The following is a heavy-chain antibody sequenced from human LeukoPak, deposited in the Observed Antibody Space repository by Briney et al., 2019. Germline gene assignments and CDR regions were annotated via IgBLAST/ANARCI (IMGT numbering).Heavy chain of an antibody. CDR1: GFTFNTYA. D-gene: IGHD2-2*01. V-gene: IGHV3-23*01. Sequence: GGSLRLSCAASGFTFNTYAMSWVRQAPGKGLEWASAISGRDAGTYYTNSVKGRFTISRDNSKNTLYLQMSSLRADDTAVYYCATTVAWIPAAPPQYYFDNWGQGTLVTVSS. CDR3: ATTVAWIPAAPPQYYFDN. CDR2: ISGRDAGT. J-gene: IGHJ4*02.